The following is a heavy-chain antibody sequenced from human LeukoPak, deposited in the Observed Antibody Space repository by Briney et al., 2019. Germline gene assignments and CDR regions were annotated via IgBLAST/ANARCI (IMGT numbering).Heavy chain of an antibody. V-gene: IGHV3-23*01. CDR2: ISGSGGST. J-gene: IGHJ3*02. Sequence: PGGSLRLSSAASGFTFSSYAMSWVRQAPGKGLEWVSAISGSGGSTYYADSVKGRFTISRNNSKNTLYLQMNSLRAEDTAVYYCATAIGYSSSWNAFDIWGQGTMVTVSS. CDR1: GFTFSSYA. CDR3: ATAIGYSSSWNAFDI. D-gene: IGHD6-13*01.